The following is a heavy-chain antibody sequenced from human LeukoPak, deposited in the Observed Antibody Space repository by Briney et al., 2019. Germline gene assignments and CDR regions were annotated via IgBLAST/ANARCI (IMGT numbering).Heavy chain of an antibody. V-gene: IGHV3-66*01. Sequence: GGSLRLSCAVSGFTVSSNYMNWVRQAPGKGLEWVSIIYSGGSTYYADSVKGRFSISRDNPKNTLYLQMNSLRAEDTAVYYCAREVYGSGLRYFDLWGRGTLVTVSS. D-gene: IGHD3-10*01. CDR3: AREVYGSGLRYFDL. J-gene: IGHJ2*01. CDR2: IYSGGST. CDR1: GFTVSSNY.